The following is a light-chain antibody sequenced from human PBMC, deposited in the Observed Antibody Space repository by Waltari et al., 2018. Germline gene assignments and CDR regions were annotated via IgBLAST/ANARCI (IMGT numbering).Light chain of an antibody. J-gene: IGLJ1*01. CDR2: NTN. Sequence: QSVLTQPPSVSASPGQRVTMSCYGIRSTIGDNYVHWYQQFPGTAPKLLIYNTNQRPSGVPDRFSGSKSGTSASLAISALRSEDEAEYFCAAWDDSRSGYVFGTGTQVTVL. CDR1: RSTIGDNY. CDR3: AAWDDSRSGYV. V-gene: IGLV1-47*01.